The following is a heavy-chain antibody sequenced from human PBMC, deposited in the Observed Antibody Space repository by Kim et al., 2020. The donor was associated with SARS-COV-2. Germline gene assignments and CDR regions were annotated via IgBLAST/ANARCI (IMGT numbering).Heavy chain of an antibody. CDR2: ISGSGGST. D-gene: IGHD2-15*01. CDR3: AKDFGSPVVVVAAAIL. CDR1: GFTFSSYA. V-gene: IGHV3-23*01. Sequence: GGSLRLSCAASGFTFSSYAMSWVRQAPGKGLEWVSAISGSGGSTYYADSVKGRFTISRDNSKTTLYLQMNSLRAEDTAVYYCAKDFGSPVVVVAAAILWGQGTLVTVSS. J-gene: IGHJ4*02.